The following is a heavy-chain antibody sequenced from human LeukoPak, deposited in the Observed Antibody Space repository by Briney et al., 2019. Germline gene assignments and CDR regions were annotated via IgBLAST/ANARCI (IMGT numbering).Heavy chain of an antibody. J-gene: IGHJ5*02. V-gene: IGHV3-48*04. CDR3: ARVRTYGEHQFDP. CDR2: ISSSSSII. D-gene: IGHD4-17*01. CDR1: GFTFSSYS. Sequence: PGGSLRLSCAASGFTFSSYSMNWVRQAPGKGLEWVSYISSSSSIIYYADSLKGRFTISRDNAKNSLYLQMNSLRADDTAVYYCARVRTYGEHQFDPWGQGTLVTVSS.